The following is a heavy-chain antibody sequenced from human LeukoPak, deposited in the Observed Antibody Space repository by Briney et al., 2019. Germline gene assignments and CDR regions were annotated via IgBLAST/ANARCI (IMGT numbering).Heavy chain of an antibody. J-gene: IGHJ3*02. D-gene: IGHD5-24*01. CDR1: GFTVSSCY. V-gene: IGHV3-53*01. CDR2: IYSGGTT. Sequence: GGSLRLSCAASGFTVSSCYMSWVRQAPGKGLEWVSVIYSGGTTYYANSVKGRFTISRDNSKNTLYLQMNSLRAEDTAVYYCASDVEGIWGQGTMVTVSS. CDR3: ASDVEGI.